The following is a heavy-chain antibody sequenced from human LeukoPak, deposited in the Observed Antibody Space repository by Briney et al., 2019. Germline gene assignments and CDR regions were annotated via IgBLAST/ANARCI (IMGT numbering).Heavy chain of an antibody. Sequence: SETLSLTCAVYGGSFSGYYWSWIRQPPVKGLEWIGEINHSGSTNYNPPLKSRVTISVDTSKNQFSLELSSVTAADTAVYYCARQLPNLYYDRSGNFDYWGQGTLVTVSS. CDR2: INHSGST. CDR3: ARQLPNLYYDRSGNFDY. J-gene: IGHJ4*02. CDR1: GGSFSGYY. D-gene: IGHD3-22*01. V-gene: IGHV4-34*01.